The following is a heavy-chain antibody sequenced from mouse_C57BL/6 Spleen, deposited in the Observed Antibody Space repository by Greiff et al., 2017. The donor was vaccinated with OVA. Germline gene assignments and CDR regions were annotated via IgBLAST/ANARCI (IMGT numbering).Heavy chain of an antibody. CDR3: ARSPVNWEGYAMDY. CDR2: IDPNSGGT. CDR1: GYTFTSYW. Sequence: VQLQQPGAELVKPGASVKLSCKASGYTFTSYWMHWVKQRPGRGLEWIGRIDPNSGGTKYNEKFKSKATLTVDKPSSTAYMQLSSLTSEDSAVYYGARSPVNWEGYAMDYWGQGTSVTVSS. D-gene: IGHD4-1*01. V-gene: IGHV1-72*01. J-gene: IGHJ4*01.